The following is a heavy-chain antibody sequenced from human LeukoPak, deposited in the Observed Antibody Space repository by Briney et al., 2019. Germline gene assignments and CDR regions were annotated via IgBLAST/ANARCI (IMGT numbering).Heavy chain of an antibody. Sequence: GASVKVSCKASGYTFTSYGISWVRQAPGQGLEWMGGIIPIFGTANYAQKFQGRVTITADESTSTAYMELSSLRSEDTAVYYCATSGQWLSTGDYWGQGTLVTVSS. CDR1: GYTFTSYG. J-gene: IGHJ4*02. D-gene: IGHD6-19*01. CDR3: ATSGQWLSTGDY. V-gene: IGHV1-69*13. CDR2: IIPIFGTA.